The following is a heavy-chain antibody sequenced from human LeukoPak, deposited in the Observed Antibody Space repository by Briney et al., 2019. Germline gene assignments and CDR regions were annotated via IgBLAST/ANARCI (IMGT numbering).Heavy chain of an antibody. CDR3: VRNSNDYSYFDY. Sequence: SETLSLTCTVSGVSISSGGYYWTWIRQHPGKGLEWIGYIYYSGTTYYNPSLESRVTISVDTSKNQFSLKLSSVTAADTAVYYCVRNSNDYSYFDYWGQGTLVTVSA. D-gene: IGHD3-22*01. J-gene: IGHJ4*02. V-gene: IGHV4-31*03. CDR2: IYYSGTT. CDR1: GVSISSGGYY.